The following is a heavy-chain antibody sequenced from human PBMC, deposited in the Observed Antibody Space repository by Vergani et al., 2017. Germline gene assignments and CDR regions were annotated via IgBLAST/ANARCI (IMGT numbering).Heavy chain of an antibody. CDR2: VDPEDGET. Sequence: EVQLVQSGAEVKKPGATMKISCKVSGYTFTDHYMHWVKQAPEKGLEWMVLVDPEDGETIYAEKFKGRVTIAADTSTDTAHLELSGLRSEDTAVYYCETPQTVTTGGMEVWGQGTTVVVSS. J-gene: IGHJ6*02. V-gene: IGHV1-69-2*01. D-gene: IGHD4-17*01. CDR3: ETPQTVTTGGMEV. CDR1: GYTFTDHY.